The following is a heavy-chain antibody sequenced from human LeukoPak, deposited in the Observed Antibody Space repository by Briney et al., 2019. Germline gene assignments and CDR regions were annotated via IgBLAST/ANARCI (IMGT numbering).Heavy chain of an antibody. J-gene: IGHJ4*02. D-gene: IGHD1-26*01. CDR3: AKDHSSSVSSLEFDY. CDR2: IRYDGSNK. CDR1: GFTFSSYA. V-gene: IGHV3-30*02. Sequence: GGSLRLSCAASGFTFSSYAMHWVRQAPGKGLEWVAFIRYDGSNKYYADSVKGRFTISRHNSKDTLYLQMNSLRAEDTAVYYCAKDHSSSVSSLEFDYWGQGTLVTVSS.